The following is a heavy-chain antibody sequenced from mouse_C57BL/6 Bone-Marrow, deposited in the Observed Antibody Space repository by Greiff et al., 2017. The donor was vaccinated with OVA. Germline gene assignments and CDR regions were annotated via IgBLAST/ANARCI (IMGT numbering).Heavy chain of an antibody. Sequence: QVQLQQPGAELARPGASVKLSCKASGYTFTSYGISWVKQRTGQGLEWIGEIYPRRGNTYYNEKFKGKATLTADKSSSTAYMDLRSLTSEDSAVSVCARDDGYRSGFAYGGQGTLVTVSA. CDR1: GYTFTSYG. CDR3: ARDDGYRSGFAY. D-gene: IGHD2-3*01. CDR2: IYPRRGNT. V-gene: IGHV1-81*01. J-gene: IGHJ3*01.